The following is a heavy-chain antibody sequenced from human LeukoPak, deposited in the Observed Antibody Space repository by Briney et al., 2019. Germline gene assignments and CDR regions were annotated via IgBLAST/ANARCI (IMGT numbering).Heavy chain of an antibody. CDR3: AKYIGVPRTPFPRHYMGV. CDR2: ISYSGGT. V-gene: IGHV4-59*01. Sequence: GSLRLSCAASGFIFSGYSMSWVRQSPGKGLESIGHISYSGGTYYNPSFTSRVTISLDTSKNQFSLNLNSVTAADSAIYYCAKYIGVPRTPFPRHYMGVWGKGTTVTISS. J-gene: IGHJ6*03. D-gene: IGHD6-19*01. CDR1: GFIFSGYS.